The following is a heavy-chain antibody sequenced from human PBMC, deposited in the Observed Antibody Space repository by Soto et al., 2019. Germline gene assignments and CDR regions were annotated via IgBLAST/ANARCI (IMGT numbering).Heavy chain of an antibody. D-gene: IGHD3-22*01. CDR3: AREEDSSGYTFDY. V-gene: IGHV1-2*06. J-gene: IGHJ4*02. Sequence: XSVKVSCKASGSTFTGFSLHWVRQAPGQVLECMGRTTXYNGTXNYAKKLQGRXXMTRDTSXXKVYMELSRLRSQETAVYYCAREEDSSGYTFDYWGQGTLVTVSS. CDR2: TTXYNGTX. CDR1: GSTFTGFS.